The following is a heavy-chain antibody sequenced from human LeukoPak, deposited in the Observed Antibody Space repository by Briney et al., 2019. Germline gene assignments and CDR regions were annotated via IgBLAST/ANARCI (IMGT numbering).Heavy chain of an antibody. D-gene: IGHD3-10*01. Sequence: GGSLRLSCTVSGFTVSTNSMSWVRQAPGKGLEWVSFIYSDNTHYSDSVKGRFTISRDNSKNTLYLQMNSLRAEDTAVYYCAREAGSGSYYAWGQGTLVTVSS. J-gene: IGHJ5*02. CDR2: IYSDNT. CDR1: GFTVSTNS. V-gene: IGHV3-53*01. CDR3: AREAGSGSYYA.